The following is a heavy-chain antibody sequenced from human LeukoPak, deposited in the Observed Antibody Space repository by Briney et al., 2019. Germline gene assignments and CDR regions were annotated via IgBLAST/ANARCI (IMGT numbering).Heavy chain of an antibody. D-gene: IGHD2-15*01. CDR2: IYYSGST. Sequence: SETLSLTCTVSGGSISSYYWSWIRQPPGKGLEWIGSIYYSGSTYYNPSLKSRVTISVHTSKNQFSLKLSSVTAADTAVYYCASPDCSGGSCYPAWGQGTLVTVSS. CDR1: GGSISSYY. J-gene: IGHJ5*02. V-gene: IGHV4-39*01. CDR3: ASPDCSGGSCYPA.